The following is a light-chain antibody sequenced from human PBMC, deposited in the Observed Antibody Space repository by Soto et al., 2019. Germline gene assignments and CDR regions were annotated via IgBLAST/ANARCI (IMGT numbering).Light chain of an antibody. CDR3: TSHAGSNNYV. Sequence: QSLLTNHPSASGSPGQSVTISCTGTSSDVGGYNYVSWYQQHPGKAPKLIISEVSKRPSGVPDRFSGSKSGNTASLTVSGLQAEDEADYYCTSHAGSNNYVFGTGTKVTVL. V-gene: IGLV2-8*01. CDR2: EVS. CDR1: SSDVGGYNY. J-gene: IGLJ1*01.